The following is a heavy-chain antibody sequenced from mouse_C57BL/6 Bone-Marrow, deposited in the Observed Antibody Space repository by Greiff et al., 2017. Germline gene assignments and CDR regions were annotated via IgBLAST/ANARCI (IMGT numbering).Heavy chain of an antibody. CDR2: ISSGSSTI. V-gene: IGHV5-17*01. D-gene: IGHD2-3*01. Sequence: EVQVVESGGGLVKPGGSLKLSCAASGFTFSDYGMHWVRQAPVQGLEWVADISSGSSTISYAHTVKGRFIISRDNAKNTVIMQMSSLLSEHTAVYSCVNRRLLTWFAYWGQGTLVTVSA. CDR1: GFTFSDYG. CDR3: VNRRLLTWFAY. J-gene: IGHJ3*01.